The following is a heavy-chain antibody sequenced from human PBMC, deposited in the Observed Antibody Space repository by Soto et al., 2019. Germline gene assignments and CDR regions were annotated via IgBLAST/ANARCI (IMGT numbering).Heavy chain of an antibody. CDR3: ARGAGRTYYYGSGSYYKGFDP. J-gene: IGHJ5*02. Sequence: GGSLRLSCAASGFTFSSYAMHWVRQAPGKGLEWVAVISYDGSNKYYADSVKGRFTISRDNSKNTLYLQMNSLRAEDTAVYYCARGAGRTYYYGSGSYYKGFDPWGQGTLVTVSS. V-gene: IGHV3-30-3*01. D-gene: IGHD3-10*01. CDR1: GFTFSSYA. CDR2: ISYDGSNK.